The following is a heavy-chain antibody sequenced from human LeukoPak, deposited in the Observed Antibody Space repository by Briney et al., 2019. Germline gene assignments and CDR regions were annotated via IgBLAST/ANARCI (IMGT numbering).Heavy chain of an antibody. CDR3: ARGSKQRITMVRGVGRRVNWFDP. Sequence: ASVKVSCKASGYTFTSYDINWVRQATGQGLEWMGWMNPNSGNTGYAQKFQGRVTMTRNTSISTAYMELSSLRSEDTAVYYCARGSKQRITMVRGVGRRVNWFDPWGQGTLVTVSS. J-gene: IGHJ5*02. CDR1: GYTFTSYD. CDR2: MNPNSGNT. V-gene: IGHV1-8*01. D-gene: IGHD3-10*01.